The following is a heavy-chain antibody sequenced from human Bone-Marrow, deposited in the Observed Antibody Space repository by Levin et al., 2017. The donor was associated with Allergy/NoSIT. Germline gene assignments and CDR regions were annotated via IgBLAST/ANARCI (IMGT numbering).Heavy chain of an antibody. J-gene: IGHJ6*03. CDR3: VREPVSGNYYHYYHYYMDV. Sequence: LRLSCSVSGDSLTSGSYFWNWIRQPAGKGLEWIGRSYSSGSPNYNPSLGSRVSISVDTSKNQFSLRLTSATAADTAVYFCVREPVSGNYYHYYHYYMDVWGEGTSVTVSS. CDR2: SYSSGSP. D-gene: IGHD3-10*01. CDR1: GDSLTSGSYF. V-gene: IGHV4-61*02.